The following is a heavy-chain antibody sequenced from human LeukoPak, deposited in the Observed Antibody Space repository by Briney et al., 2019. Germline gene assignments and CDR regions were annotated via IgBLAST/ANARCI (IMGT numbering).Heavy chain of an antibody. V-gene: IGHV4-61*02. J-gene: IGHJ4*02. Sequence: SETLSLTCTVSGGSISSGSYYWSWIRQPAGKGLEWIGRIYTSGSTNYNPSLKSRVTISVDTSKNQFSLKLSSVTAADTAVYYCARLGMVATSYYFDYWGQGTLVTVSS. D-gene: IGHD5-12*01. CDR1: GGSISSGSYY. CDR3: ARLGMVATSYYFDY. CDR2: IYTSGST.